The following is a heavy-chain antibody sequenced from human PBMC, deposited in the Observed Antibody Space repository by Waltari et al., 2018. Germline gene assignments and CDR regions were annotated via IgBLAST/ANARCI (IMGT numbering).Heavy chain of an antibody. CDR3: ARGGIRSLRSGLQYFQH. CDR2: SNPNRGGT. Sequence: QVQLVQSGAEVKKPGASVKVSCKASGYTFTSYDINWVRQATGQGLEWMGWSNPNRGGTNDAQKLQGRVTMTRDTSISTAYMELSRLRSDDTAVYYCARGGIRSLRSGLQYFQHWGQGTLVTVSS. J-gene: IGHJ1*01. D-gene: IGHD4-17*01. V-gene: IGHV1-2*02. CDR1: GYTFTSYD.